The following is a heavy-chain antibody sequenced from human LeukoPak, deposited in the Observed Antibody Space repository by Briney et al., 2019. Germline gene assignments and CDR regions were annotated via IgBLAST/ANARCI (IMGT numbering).Heavy chain of an antibody. CDR1: GFTFSSYA. D-gene: IGHD4-17*01. J-gene: IGHJ6*03. Sequence: GGSLRLSCAASGFTFSSYAMSWVRQAPGKGLEWVSAISGSGGSTYYADSVKGRFTISRDNSKNTLYLQMNSLRAEDTAVYYCAKEGNTVTKKYLYYMDVWGKGTRVTISS. CDR2: ISGSGGST. CDR3: AKEGNTVTKKYLYYMDV. V-gene: IGHV3-23*01.